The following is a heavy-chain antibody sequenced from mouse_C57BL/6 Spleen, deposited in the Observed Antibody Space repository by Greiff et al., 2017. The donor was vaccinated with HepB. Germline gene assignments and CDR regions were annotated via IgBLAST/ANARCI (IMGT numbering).Heavy chain of an antibody. CDR2: IYPGSGST. CDR1: GYTFTSYW. V-gene: IGHV1-55*01. CDR3: AREGYDKRAWFAY. D-gene: IGHD2-2*01. Sequence: QVQLQQPGAELVKPGASVKMSCKASGYTFTSYWITWVKQRPGQGLEWIGDIYPGSGSTNYNEKFKSKATLTVDTSSSTAYMQLSSLTSEDSAVYYCAREGYDKRAWFAYWGQGTLVTVSA. J-gene: IGHJ3*01.